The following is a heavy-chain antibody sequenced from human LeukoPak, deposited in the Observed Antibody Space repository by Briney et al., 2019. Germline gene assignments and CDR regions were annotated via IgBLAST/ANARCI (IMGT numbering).Heavy chain of an antibody. CDR1: GFTYSSYD. CDR3: AKGLLSGSNFYFDY. CDR2: VSGSGDST. V-gene: IGHV3-23*01. D-gene: IGHD1-26*01. J-gene: IGHJ4*02. Sequence: SGGSLRLSCAPSGFTYSSYDIIWVRQAPGRGLEWVSTVSGSGDSTYYADSVKGRFTLSRDNSKNTLYLQMNSLRAEDTAVYYCAKGLLSGSNFYFDYWGQGALVTVSS.